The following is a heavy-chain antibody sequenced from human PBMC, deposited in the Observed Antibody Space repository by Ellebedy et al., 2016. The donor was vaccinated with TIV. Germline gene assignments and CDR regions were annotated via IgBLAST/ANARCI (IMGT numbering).Heavy chain of an antibody. J-gene: IGHJ3*02. CDR2: IYYSGST. CDR1: GGSISSNY. D-gene: IGHD6-19*01. CDR3: ARDKGSGRHDTFDS. Sequence: MPSETLSLTCTVSGGSISSNYWSWIRQPPGKGLAWIGYIYYSGSTNYNPSLRSRVTMSVDTSKNQFSLRLNSVTAADTAVYFCARDKGSGRHDTFDSWGQGTMVTVSS. V-gene: IGHV4-59*01.